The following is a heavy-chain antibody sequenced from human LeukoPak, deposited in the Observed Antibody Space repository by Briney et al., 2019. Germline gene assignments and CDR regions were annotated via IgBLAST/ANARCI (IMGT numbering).Heavy chain of an antibody. CDR3: ARLGRSYQYYFDY. CDR1: GFTFSSYS. Sequence: GGSLRLSCAASGFTFSSYSMNWVRQAPGKGLEWVSSISSSSSYIYYADSVKGRFTISRDNAKNSLYLQMNSLRAEDTAVYYCARLGRSYQYYFDYWGQGTLVTVSS. D-gene: IGHD1-26*01. J-gene: IGHJ4*02. V-gene: IGHV3-21*01. CDR2: ISSSSSYI.